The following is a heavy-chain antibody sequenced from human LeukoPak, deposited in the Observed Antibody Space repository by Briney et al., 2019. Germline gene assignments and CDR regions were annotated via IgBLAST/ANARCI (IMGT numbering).Heavy chain of an antibody. V-gene: IGHV3-9*01. CDR2: ISWNSGSI. CDR3: AKDMRGFDY. J-gene: IGHJ4*02. CDR1: GFTFDDYG. Sequence: GRSLRLSCAASGFTFDDYGMHWVRQAPGEGLEWVSGISWNSGSIGYADSVKGRFTISRDNAKNSLYLQMNSLRAEDTALYYCAKDMRGFDYWGQGTLVTVSS.